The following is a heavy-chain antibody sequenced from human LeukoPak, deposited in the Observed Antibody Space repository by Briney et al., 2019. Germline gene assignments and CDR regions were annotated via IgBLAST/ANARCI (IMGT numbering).Heavy chain of an antibody. J-gene: IGHJ4*02. CDR1: GYSLTRYW. V-gene: IGHV5-51*01. CDR2: IYPGESDT. Sequence: GESLKISCKGSGYSLTRYWIGWVRQMPGKGLEWMGIIYPGESDTRYSPSFQGQVTISADKSISTAYLQWSSLKASDTAMYHCARRVGRTGTTDFDYWGQGTLVTVSS. CDR3: ARRVGRTGTTDFDY. D-gene: IGHD1-1*01.